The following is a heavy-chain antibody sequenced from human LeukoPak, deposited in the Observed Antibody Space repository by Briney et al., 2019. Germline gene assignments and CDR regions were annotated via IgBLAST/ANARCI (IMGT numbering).Heavy chain of an antibody. CDR3: AGKASYLNS. V-gene: IGHV6-1*01. D-gene: IGHD4-23*01. Sequence: SQALSLTCAISGDSVSSNSAPWNWIRQSPSRGLEWLGRTYYRSKSYNDYAVAVKSRITINPDTSNNQFSLQLNSATPEDTAIYYCAGKASYLNSWGQGTLVTVSS. J-gene: IGHJ4*02. CDR1: GDSVSSNSAP. CDR2: TYYRSKSYN.